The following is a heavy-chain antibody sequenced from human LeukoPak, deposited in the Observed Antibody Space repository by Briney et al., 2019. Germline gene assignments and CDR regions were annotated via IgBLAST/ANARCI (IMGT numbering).Heavy chain of an antibody. V-gene: IGHV3-23*01. J-gene: IGHJ3*02. D-gene: IGHD6-13*01. CDR2: ISGSGGST. CDR3: AKDPQHSSSWYISAFDI. Sequence: GGSLRLSCAASGFTFSGSAMHWVRQAPGKGLEWVSAISGSGGSTYYADSVKGRFTISRDNSKNTLYLQMNSLRAEDTAVYYCAKDPQHSSSWYISAFDIWGQGTMVTVSS. CDR1: GFTFSGSA.